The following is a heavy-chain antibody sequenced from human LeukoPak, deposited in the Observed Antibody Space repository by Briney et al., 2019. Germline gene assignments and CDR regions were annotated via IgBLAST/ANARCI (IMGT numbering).Heavy chain of an antibody. Sequence: SETLSLTCTVSGGSISSGGYYWSWIRQHPGKGLEWIGYIYYSGSTYYNPSLKSRVTISVDTSKNQFSLKLSSVTAADTAVYYCARDHHGDPALGDAFDIWGQGTMVTVSS. CDR3: ARDHHGDPALGDAFDI. J-gene: IGHJ3*02. CDR2: IYYSGST. D-gene: IGHD4-17*01. CDR1: GGSISSGGYY. V-gene: IGHV4-31*03.